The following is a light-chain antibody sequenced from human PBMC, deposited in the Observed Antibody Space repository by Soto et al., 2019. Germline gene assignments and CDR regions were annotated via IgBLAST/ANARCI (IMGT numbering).Light chain of an antibody. CDR2: DAS. Sequence: EIVLTQSPGTLSLSPGERVTLSCRASQSLSSGYLAWYQQKFGQAPRLLIYDASRRATGIPERFSGSGSGTDFTLTISRLEPEDFAVYYCQQYGSSPTWTFGQGTKVDIK. V-gene: IGKV3-20*01. CDR1: QSLSSGY. CDR3: QQYGSSPTWT. J-gene: IGKJ1*01.